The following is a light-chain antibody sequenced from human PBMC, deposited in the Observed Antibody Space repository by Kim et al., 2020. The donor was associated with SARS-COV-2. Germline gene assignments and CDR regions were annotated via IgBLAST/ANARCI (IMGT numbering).Light chain of an antibody. CDR3: QAWDGSTSWV. CDR1: NLGDRY. V-gene: IGLV3-1*01. CDR2: QDA. Sequence: SYELTQPPSVSVSPGQTASITCSGNNLGDRYVSWYQQRPGQSPVVVIYQDAKRPSGIPERFSGSNSGNTATVTISGTQAMDEADYYCQAWDGSTSWVFGG. J-gene: IGLJ3*02.